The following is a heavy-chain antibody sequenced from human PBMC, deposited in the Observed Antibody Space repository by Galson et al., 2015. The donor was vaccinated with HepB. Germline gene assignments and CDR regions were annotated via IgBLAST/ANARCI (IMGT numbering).Heavy chain of an antibody. J-gene: IGHJ4*02. D-gene: IGHD6-19*01. CDR3: ASGARAGMAEDYFDY. CDR2: INPNSGGT. V-gene: IGHV1-2*04. CDR1: GYTFTGYY. Sequence: SVKVSCKASGYTFTGYYMHWVRQAPGQGLEWMGWINPNSGGTNYAQKFQGWVTMTRDTSISTAYMELSRPRSDDTAVYYCASGARAGMAEDYFDYWGQGTLVTVSS.